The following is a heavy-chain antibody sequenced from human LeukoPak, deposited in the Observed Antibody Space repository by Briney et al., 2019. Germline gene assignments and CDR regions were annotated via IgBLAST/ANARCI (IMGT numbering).Heavy chain of an antibody. D-gene: IGHD3-10*01. J-gene: IGHJ4*02. CDR3: ARTPFITMVRGGYFDY. CDR2: ISYDGSNK. V-gene: IGHV3-30-3*01. CDR1: GFTFSSYA. Sequence: GGALRLSCAASGFTFSSYAMHWVRQAPGKGLEWVAVISYDGSNKYYADSVKGRFTISRDNSKNTLYLQMNSLRAEDTAVYYCARTPFITMVRGGYFDYWGQGTLVTVSS.